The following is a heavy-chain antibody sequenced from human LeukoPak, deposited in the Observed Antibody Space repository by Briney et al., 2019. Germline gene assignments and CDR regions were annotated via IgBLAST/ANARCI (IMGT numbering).Heavy chain of an antibody. CDR2: IYTSGRT. D-gene: IGHD2-15*01. J-gene: IGHJ6*03. V-gene: IGHV4-4*07. CDR1: GGSISSSY. Sequence: SETLSLTCTVSGGSISSSYWSWIRQPAGKGLEWIGRIYTSGRTNNNPSLKSRVTMSVDTSKNQFSLKLSSVTAADTAVYYCASFYCSGGSCYQYYYYYYMDVWGKGTTVTISS. CDR3: ASFYCSGGSCYQYYYYYYMDV.